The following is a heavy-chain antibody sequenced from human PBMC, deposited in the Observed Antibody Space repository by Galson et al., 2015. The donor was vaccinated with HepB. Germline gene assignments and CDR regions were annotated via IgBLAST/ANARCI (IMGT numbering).Heavy chain of an antibody. Sequence: SVKVSCKAFGYTFTDYYLHWVRQAPGHGLEWVALINPNSGDTHYAQKFQGRVAVTRDTSIRTSFMELRRLRSDDTAVYFCARGYYNSTGYFSAEGAFDLWGQGTLVTVSP. V-gene: IGHV1-2*02. CDR3: ARGYYNSTGYFSAEGAFDL. CDR2: INPNSGDT. D-gene: IGHD3-22*01. J-gene: IGHJ3*01. CDR1: GYTFTDYY.